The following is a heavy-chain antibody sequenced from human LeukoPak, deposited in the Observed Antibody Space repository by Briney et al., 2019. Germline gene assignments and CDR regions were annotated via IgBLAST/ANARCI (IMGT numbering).Heavy chain of an antibody. V-gene: IGHV3-53*01. CDR2: IYSGGST. D-gene: IGHD3-22*01. CDR1: GFTVSSNY. Sequence: GGSLRLSCAASGFTVSSNYMSWVRQAPGKGLEWVSVIYSGGSTYYADSVKGRFTISRDNSKNTLYLQMNSLRAEDTAVYYCAKAPYYYDSSGYYAWGQGTLVTVSS. CDR3: AKAPYYYDSSGYYA. J-gene: IGHJ5*02.